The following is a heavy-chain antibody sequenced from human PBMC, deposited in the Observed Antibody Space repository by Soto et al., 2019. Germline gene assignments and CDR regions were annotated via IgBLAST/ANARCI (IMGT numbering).Heavy chain of an antibody. CDR3: ASHSRPTNWGGGYFAS. CDR1: GGSISSNNYY. Sequence: QLQLQESGPGLVKPSETLSLTCFVSGGSISSNNYYWGWIRQPPGKGLEWIGSMSYSRSTYFNPSLKSRVTISVDTSKNQFSLKPTSVTAAETAVYYCASHSRPTNWGGGYFASWGQGPLVTVSS. V-gene: IGHV4-39*01. D-gene: IGHD7-27*01. CDR2: MSYSRST. J-gene: IGHJ4*02.